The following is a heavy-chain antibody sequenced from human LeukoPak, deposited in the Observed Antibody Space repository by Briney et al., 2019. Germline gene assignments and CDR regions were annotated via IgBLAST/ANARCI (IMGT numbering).Heavy chain of an antibody. CDR3: ARGRYSAGVNWFDP. Sequence: SETLSLTCTVSGGSITSSYWSWIRQSPGKGLEWIGYIHYTGSTNYNPSLKSRVTMLIDTSKNQFSLKLSSVTAADTAVYYCARGRYSAGVNWFDPWGQGTLVTVSS. CDR2: IHYTGST. V-gene: IGHV4-59*01. J-gene: IGHJ5*02. D-gene: IGHD3-9*01. CDR1: GGSITSSY.